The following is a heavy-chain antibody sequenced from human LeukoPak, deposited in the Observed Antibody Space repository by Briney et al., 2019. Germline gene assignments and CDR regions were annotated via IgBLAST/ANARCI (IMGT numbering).Heavy chain of an antibody. CDR2: IKEDGGEK. D-gene: IGHD6-19*01. Sequence: GGSLRLSCAASGFTFSTYWMTWVRQTPGKGLEWVANIKEDGGEKNYVDSVEGRFTISRDNTKNTVYLQMNSLRAEDTAVYYCARDRAVAGLFDNWGQGTLVTVSS. CDR1: GFTFSTYW. J-gene: IGHJ4*02. V-gene: IGHV3-7*01. CDR3: ARDRAVAGLFDN.